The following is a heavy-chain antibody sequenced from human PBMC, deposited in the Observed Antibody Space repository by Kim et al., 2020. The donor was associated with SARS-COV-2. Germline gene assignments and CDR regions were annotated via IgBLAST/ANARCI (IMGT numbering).Heavy chain of an antibody. J-gene: IGHJ4*02. CDR1: GGSISSYY. D-gene: IGHD3-16*01. CDR3: ARESCGGAYFDY. CDR2: IYYSGST. V-gene: IGHV4-59*13. Sequence: SETLSLTCTVSGGSISSYYWSWIRQPPGKGLEWIGYIYYSGSTNYNPSLKSRVTISVDTSKNQFSLKLSSVTAADTAVYYCARESCGGAYFDYWGQGTLVTVSS.